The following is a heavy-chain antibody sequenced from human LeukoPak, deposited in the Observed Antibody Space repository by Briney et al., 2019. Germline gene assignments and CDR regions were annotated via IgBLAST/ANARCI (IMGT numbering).Heavy chain of an antibody. V-gene: IGHV3-30*02. CDR1: GFTFSSYG. CDR2: IRYDGSNK. CDR3: AKWRFDLYYFDY. Sequence: GGSLRLSCAASGFTFSSYGMHWVRQAPGKGLEWVAFIRYDGSNKYYADSVKGRFTISRDSSKNTLYLQMNSLRAEDTAVYYCAKWRFDLYYFDYWGQGTLVTVSS. D-gene: IGHD3-10*01. J-gene: IGHJ4*02.